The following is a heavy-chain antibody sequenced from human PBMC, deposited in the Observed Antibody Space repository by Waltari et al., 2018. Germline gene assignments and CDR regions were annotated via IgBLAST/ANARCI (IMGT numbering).Heavy chain of an antibody. CDR1: GFNFSAWY. J-gene: IGHJ6*02. CDR2: MSNNGNMK. CDR3: ARDFNNNGMDV. V-gene: IGHV3-11*01. Sequence: QLQLMESGGTLVKPGGSLRLSCVAYGFNFSAWYMAWIRQTPGKGLEWFAYMSNNGNMKVYADSVRGRFTVSRDHAKNSVYLQMDSLRSDDTAIYYCARDFNNNGMDVWGRGTTVTVSS.